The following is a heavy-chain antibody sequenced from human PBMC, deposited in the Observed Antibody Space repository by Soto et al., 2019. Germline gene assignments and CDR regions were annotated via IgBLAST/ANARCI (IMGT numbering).Heavy chain of an antibody. CDR1: GDSISNTHYY. CDR3: TRGLSGDKVDY. V-gene: IGHV4-30-4*01. CDR2: IYDGGRT. D-gene: IGHD7-27*01. J-gene: IGHJ4*02. Sequence: QVQLQASGPGLVKPSQTLSLTCTVSGDSISNTHYYWSWIRQPPDKGLDRIGHIYDGGRTYNNPSLESRLTMSVDTSKNQFSLRLSSVSAADTAVYYCTRGLSGDKVDYWGQGTLVTVSS.